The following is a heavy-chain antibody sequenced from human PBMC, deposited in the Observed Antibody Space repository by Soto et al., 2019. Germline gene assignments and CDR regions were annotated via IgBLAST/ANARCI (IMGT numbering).Heavy chain of an antibody. CDR3: GTGAASFDD. Sequence: HPWGSLRLSCTASRFTFGAYAMSWFRQAPGKGLEWGSFIRSKVIGYTTEYAASVKGRFTISRDDSNNSLYSQMNSLTTDDTAVDYCGTGAASFDDWGQGSLVTVSS. V-gene: IGHV3-49*03. J-gene: IGHJ4*02. CDR1: RFTFGAYA. CDR2: IRSKVIGYTT.